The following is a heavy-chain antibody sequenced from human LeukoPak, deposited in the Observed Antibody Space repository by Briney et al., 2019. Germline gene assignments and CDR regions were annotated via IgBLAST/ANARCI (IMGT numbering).Heavy chain of an antibody. J-gene: IGHJ4*02. V-gene: IGHV3-30-3*01. CDR3: ATDKHCSNGNCFSYPGY. CDR1: GFTFSDYA. D-gene: IGHD2-8*01. Sequence: GGSLRLSCAASGFTFSDYAMHWVRQAPGKGLEWVAVISYDGSNKFYADSVRGRFTISRDNSQNILYLQMNNLRPEDTAVYYCATDKHCSNGNCFSYPGYWGQGTLVTVSS. CDR2: ISYDGSNK.